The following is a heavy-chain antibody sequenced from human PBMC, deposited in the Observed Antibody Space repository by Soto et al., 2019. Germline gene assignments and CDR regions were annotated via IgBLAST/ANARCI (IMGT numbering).Heavy chain of an antibody. Sequence: QVQLVQSGAEVKKPGSSVKVSCKASGGTFSNHAINWVRQAPGQGLEWMGGVIPLFDTTNYAQTFQGRVTITADESTSTAYMELSSLRSENTAVYYCATNAPDGVAMPWSYYGAMDVWGQGTTVTVSS. CDR2: VIPLFDTT. V-gene: IGHV1-69*01. D-gene: IGHD3-3*01. CDR1: GGTFSNHA. J-gene: IGHJ6*02. CDR3: ATNAPDGVAMPWSYYGAMDV.